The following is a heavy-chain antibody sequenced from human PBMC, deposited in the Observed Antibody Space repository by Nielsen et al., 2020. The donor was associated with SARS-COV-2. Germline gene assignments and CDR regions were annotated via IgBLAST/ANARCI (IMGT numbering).Heavy chain of an antibody. V-gene: IGHV3-21*01. D-gene: IGHD5-12*01. J-gene: IGHJ4*02. CDR1: GFTFSSYS. CDR2: ISSSSSYI. CDR3: ARHSGYRGARDY. Sequence: GESLKISCAASGFTFSSYSMNWVRQAPGKGLEWVSSISSSSSYIYYADSVKGRFTISRDNAKNSLYLQMNSLRAEDTAVYYCARHSGYRGARDYWGQGTLVTVSS.